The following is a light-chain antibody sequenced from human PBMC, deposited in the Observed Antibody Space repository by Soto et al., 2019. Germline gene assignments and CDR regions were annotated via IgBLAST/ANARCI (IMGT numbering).Light chain of an antibody. Sequence: EIVLTQSPGTLSLSPGEGATLSCRASQSVTGTNLAWYQQRAGQAPRLLIYDAVRRATGIPARFSGSGSGTDFTLTISSLEPEDFAVYYCQQRSNWPPAFGQGTKVDI. CDR3: QQRSNWPPA. CDR1: QSVTGTN. CDR2: DAV. J-gene: IGKJ1*01. V-gene: IGKV3D-20*02.